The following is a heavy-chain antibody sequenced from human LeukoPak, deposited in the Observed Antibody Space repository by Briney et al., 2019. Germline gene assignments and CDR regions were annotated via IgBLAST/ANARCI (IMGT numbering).Heavy chain of an antibody. CDR1: GYTFTTYG. CDR3: ASQVRGTYYYYGMDV. J-gene: IGHJ6*02. CDR2: ISAYNGDT. V-gene: IGHV1-18*01. D-gene: IGHD3-10*01. Sequence: ASVKVSCKAPGYTFTTYGISWVRQAPGQGLEWMGWISAYNGDTNYAQKLQGRVTMTTDSSTSTAYMDLRSLTSDDTAVYYCASQVRGTYYYYGMDVWGQGTTVTVSS.